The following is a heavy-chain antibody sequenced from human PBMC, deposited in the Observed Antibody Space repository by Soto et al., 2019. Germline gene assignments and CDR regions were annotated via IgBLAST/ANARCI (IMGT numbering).Heavy chain of an antibody. D-gene: IGHD2-8*01. Sequence: GSVKVSCKAYRYPLTDFYMYSVRQAPGQGLECLGWINPNSGDTNYAQKFQGRVTMTRDTSISTAYMELSRLRSDDTAVYYCARGGVSNAFHIWGQGTLVPSPQ. V-gene: IGHV1-2*02. J-gene: IGHJ3*02. CDR3: ARGGVSNAFHI. CDR2: INPNSGDT. CDR1: RYPLTDFY.